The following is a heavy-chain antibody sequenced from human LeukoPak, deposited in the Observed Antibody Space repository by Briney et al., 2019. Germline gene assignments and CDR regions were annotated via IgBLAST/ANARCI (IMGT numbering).Heavy chain of an antibody. CDR3: ARDGDGYND. V-gene: IGHV3-7*01. J-gene: IGHJ4*02. CDR2: IKEDGSAT. Sequence: GGSLRLSCAVSGFTFRSSWMSWVRQGPEKGLEWVANIKEDGSATYYVDSAKGRFTISRDNVKNSLYLQMNSLTVDDTAVYYCARDGDGYNDWGQGTLVTVSS. CDR1: GFTFRSSW. D-gene: IGHD2-21*02.